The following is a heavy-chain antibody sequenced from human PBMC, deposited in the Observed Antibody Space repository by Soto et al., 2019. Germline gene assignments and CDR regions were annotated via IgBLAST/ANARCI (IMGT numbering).Heavy chain of an antibody. CDR2: ITPGGGTT. CDR1: GFGFSSYG. D-gene: IGHD3-16*01. CDR3: AKDRGGEFSSSRYFDY. J-gene: IGHJ4*02. Sequence: SIRLPWSVSGFGFSSYGMGVVRQAPGKGLEWVSGITPGGGTTNDGDSVKGRFTISRDNSNNTLYLETNSLRVEDTARYFCAKDRGGEFSSSRYFDYGGQGT. V-gene: IGHV3-23*01.